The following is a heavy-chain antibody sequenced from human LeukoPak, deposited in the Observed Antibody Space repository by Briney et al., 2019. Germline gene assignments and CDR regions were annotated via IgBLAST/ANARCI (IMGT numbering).Heavy chain of an antibody. Sequence: SGPTLVNPTQTLTLTCTFSGFSLSTSGMRVSWIRQPPGKALGWLARIDWDDDKFYSTSLKTRLTISKDTSKNQVVLTMTNMDPVDTATYYCARNPSGVTTYYYDSSGHFDYWGQGTLVTVSS. CDR3: ARNPSGVTTYYYDSSGHFDY. CDR2: IDWDDDK. J-gene: IGHJ4*02. D-gene: IGHD3-22*01. CDR1: GFSLSTSGMR. V-gene: IGHV2-70*04.